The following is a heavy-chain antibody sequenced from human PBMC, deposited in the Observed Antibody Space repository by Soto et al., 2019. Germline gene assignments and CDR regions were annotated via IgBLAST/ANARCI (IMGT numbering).Heavy chain of an antibody. CDR1: GFNLGNYW. Sequence: EVQLVESGGGLVQPGGSLRLSCAASGFNLGNYWMHWVRQAPGKGLVWVSRINDYGTTINYAESVEGRFTISRDDAKSEVYLQMNNLRAEDTAVYYCARGGLEPFDYWGQGALVTVSP. D-gene: IGHD1-1*01. J-gene: IGHJ4*02. CDR2: INDYGTTI. V-gene: IGHV3-74*01. CDR3: ARGGLEPFDY.